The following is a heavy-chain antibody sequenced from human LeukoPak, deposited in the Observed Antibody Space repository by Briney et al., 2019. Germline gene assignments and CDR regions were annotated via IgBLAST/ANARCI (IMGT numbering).Heavy chain of an antibody. D-gene: IGHD4-11*01. V-gene: IGHV3-21*01. CDR1: GFPFSSYS. Sequence: GGSLRLSCAASGFPFSSYSMNWVRQAPGKGLEWVSSISSSSSYMDYADSVKGRFTISRDNAKNSLYLQMNSLRAKDTAVYYCARASSNYLDYWGQGTLVTVPS. J-gene: IGHJ4*02. CDR3: ARASSNYLDY. CDR2: ISSSSSYM.